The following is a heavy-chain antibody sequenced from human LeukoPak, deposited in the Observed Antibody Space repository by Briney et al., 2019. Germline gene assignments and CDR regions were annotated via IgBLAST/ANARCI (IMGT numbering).Heavy chain of an antibody. CDR3: ARGKYSSGWFDY. J-gene: IGHJ4*02. Sequence: GGSLRLSCAASGFTFSSYSMSSVRQAPGKGLEWVSSITTSSTYVSYADSVKGRFTISRDNAKNSLYLQMNSLRAEDTAVYYCARGKYSSGWFDYWGQGTLVTVSS. V-gene: IGHV3-21*01. CDR2: ITTSSTYV. D-gene: IGHD6-19*01. CDR1: GFTFSSYS.